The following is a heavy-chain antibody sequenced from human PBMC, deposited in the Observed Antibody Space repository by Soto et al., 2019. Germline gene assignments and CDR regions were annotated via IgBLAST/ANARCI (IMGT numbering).Heavy chain of an antibody. CDR2: IIPIFGTA. CDR3: ARCIAVAGRGSWFDP. J-gene: IGHJ5*02. V-gene: IGHV1-69*13. CDR1: GGTFSSYA. D-gene: IGHD6-19*01. Sequence: ASVKVSCKASGGTFSSYAISWVRQAPGQGLEWMGGIIPIFGTANYAQKFQGRVTITADESTSTAYMELSSLRSEDTAVYYCARCIAVAGRGSWFDPWGQGTLVTVSS.